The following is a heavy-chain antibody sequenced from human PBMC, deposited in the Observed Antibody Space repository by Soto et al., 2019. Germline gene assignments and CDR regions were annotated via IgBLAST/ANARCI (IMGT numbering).Heavy chain of an antibody. CDR3: AKGGDGYCSTTSCLFHGDY. CDR2: ISGSADAT. Sequence: EVQLLESGGGLVQTGGSLRLSCAASGFTFSTYAMSWVRQAPGKGLEWVSTISGSADATFYADSVKGRFAIFRDNSRTMFYLQMNSLRAEDTAVYYCAKGGDGYCSTTSCLFHGDYWGPGTLATVSS. CDR1: GFTFSTYA. J-gene: IGHJ4*02. V-gene: IGHV3-23*01. D-gene: IGHD2-2*01.